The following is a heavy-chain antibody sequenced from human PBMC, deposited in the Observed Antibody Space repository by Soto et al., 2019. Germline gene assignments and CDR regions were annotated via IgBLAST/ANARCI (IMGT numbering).Heavy chain of an antibody. J-gene: IGHJ5*02. D-gene: IGHD3-22*01. Sequence: ASVKVSCKASGYTFTSYGISWVRQAPGQGLEWMGWISAYNGNTNYAQKLQGRVTMTTDTSTSTAYMELRSLRSDDTAVYYCARSPDSSGYLNWFDPWGQGTLVTVSS. CDR1: GYTFTSYG. CDR2: ISAYNGNT. CDR3: ARSPDSSGYLNWFDP. V-gene: IGHV1-18*01.